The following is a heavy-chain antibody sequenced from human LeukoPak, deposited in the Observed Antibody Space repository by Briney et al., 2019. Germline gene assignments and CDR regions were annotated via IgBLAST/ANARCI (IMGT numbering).Heavy chain of an antibody. Sequence: ASVKVSCKASGYTFTSYYMHWVRQAPGQGLEWMGIINPSGGSTSYAQKFQGRVTMTRGTSTSTAYMELSSLRSEDTAVYYCARDGGRALLTMIGDYWGQGTLVTVSS. D-gene: IGHD3-22*01. J-gene: IGHJ4*02. V-gene: IGHV1-46*01. CDR2: INPSGGST. CDR1: GYTFTSYY. CDR3: ARDGGRALLTMIGDY.